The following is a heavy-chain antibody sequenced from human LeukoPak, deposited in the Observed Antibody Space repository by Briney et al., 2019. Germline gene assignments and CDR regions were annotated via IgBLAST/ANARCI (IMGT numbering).Heavy chain of an antibody. CDR2: ISAFSGNT. J-gene: IGHJ4*02. V-gene: IGHV1-18*01. CDR3: ARELRGTYYYESSGSDY. CDR1: NYTFISYG. Sequence: GASVKVSCKTSNYTFISYGMSWVRQAPGQGLEWMGWISAFSGNTNYAQKFQGRVTMTTDTSTSTGYLEVRSLRVDDTAVYYCARELRGTYYYESSGSDYWGQGTLVTVSS. D-gene: IGHD3-22*01.